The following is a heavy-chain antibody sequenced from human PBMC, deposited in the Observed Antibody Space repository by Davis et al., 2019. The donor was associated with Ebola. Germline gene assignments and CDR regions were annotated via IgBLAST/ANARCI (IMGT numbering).Heavy chain of an antibody. V-gene: IGHV1-69*04. J-gene: IGHJ4*02. CDR3: ARDRGGDIVGATINFDY. CDR1: GGTFSNYA. D-gene: IGHD1-26*01. Sequence: AASVKVSCKASGGTFSNYAISWVRQAPGQGLEWMGRIIPILGIANYAQKFQGRVTITADKSTSTAYMELSSLRSEDTAVYYCARDRGGDIVGATINFDYWGQGTLVTVSS. CDR2: IIPILGIA.